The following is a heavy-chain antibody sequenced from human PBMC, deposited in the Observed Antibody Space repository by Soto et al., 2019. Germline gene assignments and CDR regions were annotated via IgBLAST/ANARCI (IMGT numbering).Heavy chain of an antibody. J-gene: IGHJ6*02. Sequence: SETLSLTCAVYGASFSGYYWSWIRQPPGKGLEWIGEINHSGSTNYNPSLKSRVTISVDTSKNQFSLKLSSVTAADTAVYYCASGGYYYYGMDVWGQGTTVTVSS. CDR2: INHSGST. CDR1: GASFSGYY. V-gene: IGHV4-34*01. CDR3: ASGGYYYYGMDV.